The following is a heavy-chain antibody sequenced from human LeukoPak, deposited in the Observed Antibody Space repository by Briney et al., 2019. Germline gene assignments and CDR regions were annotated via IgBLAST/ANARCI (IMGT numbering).Heavy chain of an antibody. CDR2: IYYSGST. J-gene: IGHJ5*02. CDR3: ARHEYSGSYYGLSWFDP. Sequence: SETLSLTCTVSGGSISSSSYYWGWIRQPPGKGLEWIGSIYYSGSTYYNPSLKSRVTISVDTSKNQFSLKLSSLTAADTAVYYCARHEYSGSYYGLSWFDPWGQGTLVTVSS. V-gene: IGHV4-39*01. D-gene: IGHD1-26*01. CDR1: GGSISSSSYY.